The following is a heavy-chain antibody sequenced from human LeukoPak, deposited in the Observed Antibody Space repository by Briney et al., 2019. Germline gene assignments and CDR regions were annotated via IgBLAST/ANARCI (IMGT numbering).Heavy chain of an antibody. J-gene: IGHJ4*02. Sequence: PGGSLRLSCAASGFTFSSYGMHCVRQAPGKGLEWVAVISYDGVYKYYADSVKGRFTISRDNSKNTLYLQMNSLRAEDTAVYYCAKYSSSRNFDYWGQGTLVTVSS. D-gene: IGHD6-13*01. CDR1: GFTFSSYG. CDR2: ISYDGVYK. V-gene: IGHV3-30*18. CDR3: AKYSSSRNFDY.